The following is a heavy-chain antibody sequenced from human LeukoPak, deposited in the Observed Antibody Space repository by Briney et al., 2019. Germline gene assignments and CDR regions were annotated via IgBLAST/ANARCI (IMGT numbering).Heavy chain of an antibody. J-gene: IGHJ4*02. CDR1: GYTFTSYY. CDR3: ARAWEVFRGVYS. Sequence: ASVKVSCKASGYTFTSYYIHWVRQASGQGLDWMGIINPSGGGTSYPQKFQGRVTMSRDTSTSTVYMELSSLRSEDTAVYYCARAWEVFRGVYSWGQGALVTVSS. CDR2: INPSGGGT. D-gene: IGHD3-10*01. V-gene: IGHV1-46*01.